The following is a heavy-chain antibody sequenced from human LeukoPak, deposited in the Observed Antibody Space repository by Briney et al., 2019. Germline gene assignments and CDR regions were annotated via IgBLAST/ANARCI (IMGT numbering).Heavy chain of an antibody. CDR3: ARVLKGPATFDY. V-gene: IGHV3-11*01. Sequence: GGSLRLSCAASGFTFSDYYMGWIRQAPGRGLEWVSYISSCGSTIYYADSVKGRFTISRDNAKNSPYLQMNSLRAEDTAAYYCARVLKGPATFDYWGQGTLVTVSS. J-gene: IGHJ4*02. CDR1: GFTFSDYY. CDR2: ISSCGSTI.